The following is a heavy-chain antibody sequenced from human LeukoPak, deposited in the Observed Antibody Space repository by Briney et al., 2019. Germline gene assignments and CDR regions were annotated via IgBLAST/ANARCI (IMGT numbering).Heavy chain of an antibody. J-gene: IGHJ3*02. V-gene: IGHV3-30*18. CDR3: AKDRAAAASPGRDAFDI. CDR1: GFTFSNYG. CDR2: ISSDGTNT. D-gene: IGHD6-25*01. Sequence: GGSLRLSCAASGFTFSNYGMHWVRQAPGKGLECVAVISSDGTNTYYADSVKGRFTISRDNSKNTLYLQVNRLKTEDTAMYHRAKDRAAAASPGRDAFDIWGQGTMVTVSS.